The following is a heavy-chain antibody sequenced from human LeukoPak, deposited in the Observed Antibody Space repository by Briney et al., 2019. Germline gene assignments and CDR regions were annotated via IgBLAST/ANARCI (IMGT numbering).Heavy chain of an antibody. CDR1: GGSISSYY. Sequence: PSETLSLTCTVSGGSISSYYWSWIRKPPGKGLEWIGYIYYSGSTNYNPTLKSRVTISVDTSKNQFSLKPSSVTAADTAVYYCARDKWLRSLYYYYGMDVWGKGTTVTVSS. CDR2: IYYSGST. CDR3: ARDKWLRSLYYYYGMDV. J-gene: IGHJ6*04. D-gene: IGHD5-12*01. V-gene: IGHV4-59*01.